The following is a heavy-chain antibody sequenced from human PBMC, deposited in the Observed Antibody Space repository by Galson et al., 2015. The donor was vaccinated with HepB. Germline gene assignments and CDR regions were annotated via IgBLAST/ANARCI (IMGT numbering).Heavy chain of an antibody. CDR2: ISSSSSYI. CDR3: ARARSVTRNWYFDL. CDR1: GFTFSSYS. Sequence: SLRLSCAASGFTFSSYSMNWVRQAPGKGLEWVSSISSSSSYIYYADSVKGRFTISRDNAKNSLYLQMNSLRAEDTAVYYCARARSVTRNWYFDLWGRGTLVTVSS. V-gene: IGHV3-21*01. D-gene: IGHD5-18*01. J-gene: IGHJ2*01.